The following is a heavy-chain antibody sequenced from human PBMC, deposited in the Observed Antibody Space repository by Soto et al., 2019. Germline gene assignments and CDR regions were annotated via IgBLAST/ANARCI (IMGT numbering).Heavy chain of an antibody. V-gene: IGHV1-2*02. CDR2: LKPDNGGT. CDR1: GYTFTGHY. D-gene: IGHD3-10*01. J-gene: IGHJ6*02. Sequence: QVQLVQSGAEVKPPGASVKVSCKASGYTFTGHYMHWVRQVSGRRLEFLGWLKPDNGGTYYAPTCQGRVTFTRDTSNTIAYMEMNGLHSDDTAVYFCARDLCPLGSGSPCPTFGMDLWGQGTTVAVSS. CDR3: ARDLCPLGSGSPCPTFGMDL.